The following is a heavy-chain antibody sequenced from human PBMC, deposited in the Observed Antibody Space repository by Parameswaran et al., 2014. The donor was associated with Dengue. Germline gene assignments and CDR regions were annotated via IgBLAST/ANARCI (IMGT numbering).Heavy chain of an antibody. CDR2: INHSGST. Sequence: AGGSLRLSCAVYGGSFSGYYWSWIRQPPGKGLEWIGEINHSGSTNYNPSLKSRVTISVDTSKNQFSLKLSSVTAADTAVHYCARVRYSSGWYTPRYGMDVWGQGTTVTVSS. V-gene: IGHV4-34*01. CDR1: GGSFSGYY. D-gene: IGHD6-19*01. CDR3: ARVRYSSGWYTPRYGMDV. J-gene: IGHJ6*02.